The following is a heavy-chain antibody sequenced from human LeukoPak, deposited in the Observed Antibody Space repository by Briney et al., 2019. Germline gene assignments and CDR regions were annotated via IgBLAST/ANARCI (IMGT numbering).Heavy chain of an antibody. D-gene: IGHD2-2*02. CDR3: AREDIVVVPAAIPGHYGMDV. V-gene: IGHV3-33*01. Sequence: PGGSLRLSCAASGFTFSSYGMHWVRQAPGKGLEWVAVIWYDGSNEYYAGSVKGRFTISRDNSKNTLYLQMNSLRAEDTAVYYCAREDIVVVPAAIPGHYGMDVWGQGTTVTVSS. CDR1: GFTFSSYG. J-gene: IGHJ6*02. CDR2: IWYDGSNE.